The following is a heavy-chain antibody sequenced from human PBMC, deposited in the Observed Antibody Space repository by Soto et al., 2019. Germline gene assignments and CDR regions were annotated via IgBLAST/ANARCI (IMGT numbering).Heavy chain of an antibody. J-gene: IGHJ6*02. D-gene: IGHD2-15*01. V-gene: IGHV4-30-4*01. Sequence: SETLSLTCTVSGGSISGGDYYWSWIRQPPGKGLEWIGYIYYSGSTYYNPSLKSRVTISVDTSKNQFSLKLSSVTAADTAVYYCARAGYCSGGSCYGYYYYYGMDVWGQGTTVTVSS. CDR2: IYYSGST. CDR1: GGSISGGDYY. CDR3: ARAGYCSGGSCYGYYYYYGMDV.